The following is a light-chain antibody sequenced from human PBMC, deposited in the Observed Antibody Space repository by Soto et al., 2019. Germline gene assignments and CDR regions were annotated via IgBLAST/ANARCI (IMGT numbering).Light chain of an antibody. CDR3: LPHNSYPFT. CDR1: QGIGNY. Sequence: DIQMTQSPSAMSASVGDRVTITCRASQGIGNYLAWFQQKPGKVPQRLIYAASTLQSGVPSRFSGSGSGTEFTLTISSLQPEDLAVYYCLPHNSYPFTFGQATRLEIK. J-gene: IGKJ5*01. V-gene: IGKV1-17*03. CDR2: AAS.